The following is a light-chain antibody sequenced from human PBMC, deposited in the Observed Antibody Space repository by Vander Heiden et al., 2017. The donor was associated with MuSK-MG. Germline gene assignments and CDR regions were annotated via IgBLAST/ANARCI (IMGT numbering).Light chain of an antibody. Sequence: DIVMTQSPLSLPVTPGEPASISCRSSQSLLHSNGYNYLDWYLQKLGQSPQLLIYLGSNRASGVPDRFRGSASGTDFTLKISRVEAEDVGVYYCRQALQTPLTFGGGTKVEIK. CDR3: RQALQTPLT. CDR1: QSLLHSNGYNY. CDR2: LGS. J-gene: IGKJ4*01. V-gene: IGKV2-28*01.